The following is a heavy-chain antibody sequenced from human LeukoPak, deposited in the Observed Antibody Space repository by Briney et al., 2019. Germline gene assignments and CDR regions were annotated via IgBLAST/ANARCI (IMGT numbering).Heavy chain of an antibody. CDR3: ARDRTSYGLWAFDI. D-gene: IGHD5-18*01. CDR2: ISSSGSTI. CDR1: GFTLSSYE. J-gene: IGHJ3*02. V-gene: IGHV3-48*03. Sequence: GGSLRLSCSASGFTLSSYEMNWVCQAPGKGLERVSYISSSGSTIYYADSVKRRFTISRDNAKNSLYLQMNSLRAEDTAVYYCARDRTSYGLWAFDIWGQGTMVTVSS.